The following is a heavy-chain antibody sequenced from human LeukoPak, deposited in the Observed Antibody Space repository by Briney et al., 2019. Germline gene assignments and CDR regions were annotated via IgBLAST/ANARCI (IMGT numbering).Heavy chain of an antibody. CDR3: AKRMGSYYYGSGSYYNYYFDY. D-gene: IGHD3-10*01. Sequence: QPGGSLRLSCAASGFTFSSYAMSWVRQAPGKGLEWVSLISGSGGGTYYADSVKGRFTISRDNSKNTLYLQMNSLRAEDTAVYYCAKRMGSYYYGSGSYYNYYFDYWGQGTLVTVSS. V-gene: IGHV3-23*01. CDR2: ISGSGGGT. J-gene: IGHJ4*02. CDR1: GFTFSSYA.